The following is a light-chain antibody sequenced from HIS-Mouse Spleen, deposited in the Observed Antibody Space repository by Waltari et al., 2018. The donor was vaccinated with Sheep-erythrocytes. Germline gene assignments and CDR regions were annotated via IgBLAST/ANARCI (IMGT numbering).Light chain of an antibody. Sequence: QSALTQPRSVSGSPGQSVTLPCTGTSSYVGVYNYVFWYQQHPGKAPKLMIYDVSKRPSGVPDRFSGSKSGNTASLTISGLQAEDEADYYCCSYAGSYNHVFATGTKVTVL. CDR1: SSYVGVYNY. CDR3: CSYAGSYNHV. V-gene: IGLV2-11*01. CDR2: DVS. J-gene: IGLJ1*01.